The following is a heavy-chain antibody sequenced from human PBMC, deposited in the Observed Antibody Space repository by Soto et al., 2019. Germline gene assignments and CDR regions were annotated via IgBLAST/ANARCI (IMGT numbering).Heavy chain of an antibody. J-gene: IGHJ5*02. CDR3: ARDREYNWNYNWFDP. V-gene: IGHV1-18*01. CDR1: GYTFTSYG. D-gene: IGHD1-7*01. Sequence: QVQLVQSGAEVKKPGASVKVSCKASGYTFTSYGISWVRQNTGQGLEWMGWISTYNGNTNFTQKLQGRVTMTTDTSTSTAYMELRSLRSDDTAVYYCARDREYNWNYNWFDPWGQGTLVTVSS. CDR2: ISTYNGNT.